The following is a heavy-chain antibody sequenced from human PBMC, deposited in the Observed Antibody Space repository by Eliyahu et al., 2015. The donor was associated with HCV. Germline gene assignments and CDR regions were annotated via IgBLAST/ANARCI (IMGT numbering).Heavy chain of an antibody. V-gene: IGHV4-39*01. CDR2: IYYSGST. J-gene: IGHJ5*02. Sequence: QLQLQESGPGLVKPSETLSLTCTVXGGSIXSSSYYWGWIRQPPGKGLEWIGSIYYSGSTYYNPSLKSRVTISVDTSKNQFSLKLSSVTAADTAVYYCASLGADYGDYGGTIRFDPWGQGTLVTVSS. D-gene: IGHD4-17*01. CDR3: ASLGADYGDYGGTIRFDP. CDR1: GGSIXSSSYY.